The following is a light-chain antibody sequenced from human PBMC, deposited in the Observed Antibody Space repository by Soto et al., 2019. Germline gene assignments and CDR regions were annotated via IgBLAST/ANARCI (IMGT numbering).Light chain of an antibody. CDR2: AAS. CDR3: QRYNNGPPVT. CDR1: QDINNY. Sequence: DIQMTQSPSSLSASVGDRVTIPCRASQDINNYLAWYQQKPGKTPKLLIYAASTLQSGVPSRFSGGRSGTDFTLTINSLQPEDVATDYCQRYNNGPPVTFGPGTKV. J-gene: IGKJ3*01. V-gene: IGKV1-27*01.